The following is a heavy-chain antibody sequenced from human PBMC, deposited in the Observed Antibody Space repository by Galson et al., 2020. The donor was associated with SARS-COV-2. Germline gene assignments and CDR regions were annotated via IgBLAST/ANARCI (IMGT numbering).Heavy chain of an antibody. CDR2: IKHDGSNI. J-gene: IGHJ1*01. CDR1: GFAFSNYW. Sequence: GGSLRLSCAASGFAFSNYWMHWVRQTPGKGLEWVSRIKHDGSNINYADSVKGRFTISRDNAKNTLYLQMNRLRSEDTALYCGAGALAIWGQGTLVTVSS. CDR3: AGALAI. V-gene: IGHV3-74*01.